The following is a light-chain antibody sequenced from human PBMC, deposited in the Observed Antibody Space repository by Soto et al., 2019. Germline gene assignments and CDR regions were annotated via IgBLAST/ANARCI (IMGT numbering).Light chain of an antibody. CDR2: EVT. J-gene: IGLJ1*01. CDR1: SNDVGGYNF. Sequence: QSVLTQPASVSGSPGQSITISCTGTSNDVGGYNFVSWYQQHPDKATRLMIYEVTNRPSRVSDRFSGSNSGNTASLTISGLQAEDEADYYCTSFTSIHTYVFGTGTQVTVL. CDR3: TSFTSIHTYV. V-gene: IGLV2-14*01.